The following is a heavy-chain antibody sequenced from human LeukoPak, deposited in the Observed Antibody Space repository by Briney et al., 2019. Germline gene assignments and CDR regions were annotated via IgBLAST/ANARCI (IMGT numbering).Heavy chain of an antibody. J-gene: IGHJ4*02. CDR2: IYYSGST. D-gene: IGHD3-22*01. Sequence: PSETLSLACTVSARSISSSSYYWGRLRQPPGKGLEGIGSIYYSGSTYYNPTLKRQVTISVDTSKNQFSMKLSSVPATDTAVYYCARLRDTMIFNYWGQGTLVTVSS. CDR3: ARLRDTMIFNY. V-gene: IGHV4-39*01. CDR1: ARSISSSSYY.